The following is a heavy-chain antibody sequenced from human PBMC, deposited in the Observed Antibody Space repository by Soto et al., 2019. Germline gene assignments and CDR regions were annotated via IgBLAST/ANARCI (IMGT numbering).Heavy chain of an antibody. Sequence: GWLRSACSASGFTFSSYSMNWVRQAPGKGLEWVSSISSSSSYIYYADSVKGRFTISRDNAKNSLYLQMNSLRAEDTAVYYCASPMVPPYIVGATGNWFDPWGQGTLVTVYS. CDR3: ASPMVPPYIVGATGNWFDP. D-gene: IGHD1-26*01. J-gene: IGHJ5*02. V-gene: IGHV3-21*01. CDR1: GFTFSSYS. CDR2: ISSSSSYI.